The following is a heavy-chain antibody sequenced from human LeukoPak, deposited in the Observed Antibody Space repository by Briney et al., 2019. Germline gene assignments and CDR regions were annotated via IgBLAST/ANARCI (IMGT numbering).Heavy chain of an antibody. V-gene: IGHV3-23*01. CDR3: AKGQWLGRSYYGMDV. CDR1: GFTFSTNA. J-gene: IGHJ6*02. D-gene: IGHD6-19*01. Sequence: GGSLRLSCAASGFTFSTNAMSWVRQAPGKGLEWVSTLSGNGGTTYYADSVKGRFTISRDNSKNTMYLQMNSLRAEDTAIYYCAKGQWLGRSYYGMDVWGQGTTVTVSS. CDR2: LSGNGGTT.